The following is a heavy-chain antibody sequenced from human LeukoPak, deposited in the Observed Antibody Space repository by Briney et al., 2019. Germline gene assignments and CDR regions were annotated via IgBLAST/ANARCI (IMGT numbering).Heavy chain of an antibody. J-gene: IGHJ4*02. Sequence: GGSLRLSCAASGFTFTSYAMTWVRQAPGKGLEWVSGISGSGGSTYYADSVKVRFTISRDNSKDTLYLQMNSLRAEDTALYYCAKVGIDSGSSKPNDYWGQGTLVTVSS. CDR1: GFTFTSYA. D-gene: IGHD1-26*01. CDR3: AKVGIDSGSSKPNDY. CDR2: ISGSGGST. V-gene: IGHV3-23*01.